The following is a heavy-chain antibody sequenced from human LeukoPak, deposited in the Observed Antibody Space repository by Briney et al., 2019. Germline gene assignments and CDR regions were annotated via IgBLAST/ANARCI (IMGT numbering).Heavy chain of an antibody. CDR2: INSDGTET. V-gene: IGHV3-7*03. D-gene: IGHD3-3*01. CDR3: AKDHSVVLRFLEWLLPFGY. J-gene: IGHJ4*02. Sequence: GGSLRLSCAASGFTFAPYWMNWVRQAPGRGLEWVAYINSDGTETNYVDSVKGRFTISRDNSKNTLYLQMNSLRAEDTAVYYCAKDHSVVLRFLEWLLPFGYWGQGTLVTVSS. CDR1: GFTFAPYW.